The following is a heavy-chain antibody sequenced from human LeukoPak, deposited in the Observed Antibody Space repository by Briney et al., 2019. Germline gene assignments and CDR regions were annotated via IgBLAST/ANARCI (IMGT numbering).Heavy chain of an antibody. CDR2: IIPIFGTA. CDR1: GGTFSSYA. V-gene: IGHV1-69*05. Sequence: SVKVSCKASGGTFSSYAISWVRQAPGQGLEWMGGIIPIFGTANYAQEFQGRVTITTDESTSTAYMELSSLRSEDTAVYYCARCYDSSGYCIDYWGQGTLVTVSS. CDR3: ARCYDSSGYCIDY. D-gene: IGHD3-22*01. J-gene: IGHJ4*02.